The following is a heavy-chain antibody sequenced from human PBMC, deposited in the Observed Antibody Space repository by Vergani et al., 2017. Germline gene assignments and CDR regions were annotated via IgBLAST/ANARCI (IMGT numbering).Heavy chain of an antibody. V-gene: IGHV1-69*01. CDR2: IIPIFGTA. CDR1: GGTFSSYA. Sequence: QVQLVQSGAEVKKPGSSVKVSCKASGGTFSSYAISWVRQAPGQGLEWMGGIIPIFGTANYAQKFQGRVTITADESTSTAYMELSSLRSDDTAVYYCARDRVIGAAAVYYFDYWGQGTLVTVSS. J-gene: IGHJ4*02. D-gene: IGHD6-13*01. CDR3: ARDRVIGAAAVYYFDY.